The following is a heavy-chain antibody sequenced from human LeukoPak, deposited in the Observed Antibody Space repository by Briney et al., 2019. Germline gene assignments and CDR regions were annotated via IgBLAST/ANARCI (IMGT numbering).Heavy chain of an antibody. CDR3: ARRSQAGGTGIGY. Sequence: ASVKVSCKASGYTFTSYDINWVRQATGQGLEWMGWMNPNSGNTGSAQKFQGRPTMTRNTSISTAYMELSSLRSEDTAVYYCARRSQAGGTGIGYWGQGTLVTVSS. J-gene: IGHJ4*02. CDR2: MNPNSGNT. V-gene: IGHV1-8*01. CDR1: GYTFTSYD. D-gene: IGHD6-19*01.